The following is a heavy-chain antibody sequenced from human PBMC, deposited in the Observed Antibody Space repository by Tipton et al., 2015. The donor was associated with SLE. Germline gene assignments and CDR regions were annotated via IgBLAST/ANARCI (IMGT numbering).Heavy chain of an antibody. Sequence: LRLSCAVSGYSITYDHNWGWIRQPPGKGLEWDGSIHHSGETYYTPSLKSRFTTSVDTSRNQLSLNLYPVTVEDTAVYYCARQGSGFGSGRDDYWGQGIPVTVSS. CDR3: ARQGSGFGSGRDDY. J-gene: IGHJ4*02. D-gene: IGHD6-25*01. CDR1: GYSITYDHN. CDR2: IHHSGET. V-gene: IGHV4-38-2*01.